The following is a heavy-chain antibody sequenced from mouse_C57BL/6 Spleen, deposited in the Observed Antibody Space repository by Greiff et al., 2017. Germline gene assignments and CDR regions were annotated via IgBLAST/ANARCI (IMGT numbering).Heavy chain of an antibody. CDR3: ARYGYGGGYFDV. D-gene: IGHD1-2*01. V-gene: IGHV1-39*01. CDR1: GYSFTDYN. Sequence: VQLQQSGPELVKPGASVKISCKASGYSFTDYNLNWVKQSNGKSLEWIGVISPNYGTTSYNQKFKGKATLTVDQSPSTAYMHLNSLTSEDSAVYYCARYGYGGGYFDVWGTGTTVTVSS. CDR2: ISPNYGTT. J-gene: IGHJ1*03.